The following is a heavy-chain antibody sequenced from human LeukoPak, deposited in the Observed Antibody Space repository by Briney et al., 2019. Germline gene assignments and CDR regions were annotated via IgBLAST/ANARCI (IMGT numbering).Heavy chain of an antibody. CDR3: ERGDWGYSYGLNY. Sequence: ASVKVSCKASGYTFTSYDIKWVRQATGQGLEWMGWMNPNSGNTGYAHQFQGRVTMNRNTSISTAYMELSSLRSEDTAVYYCERGDWGYSYGLNYWGQGTLVTVSS. V-gene: IGHV1-8*02. D-gene: IGHD5-18*01. CDR2: MNPNSGNT. CDR1: GYTFTSYD. J-gene: IGHJ4*02.